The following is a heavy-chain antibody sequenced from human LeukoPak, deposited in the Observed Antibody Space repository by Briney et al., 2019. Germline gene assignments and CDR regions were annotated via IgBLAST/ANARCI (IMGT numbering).Heavy chain of an antibody. J-gene: IGHJ5*02. CDR3: ARGPSLGYCGGGSCHNWSDP. CDR1: GGSISSYY. V-gene: IGHV4-59*06. D-gene: IGHD2-15*01. CDR2: IYYSGST. Sequence: PSETLSLTCTVSGGSISSYYWSWIRQHPGKGLEWIGYIYYSGSTYYNPSLKSRVTISVDTSKNQFSLKLSSVTAADTAVYYCARGPSLGYCGGGSCHNWSDPWGQGTLVTASS.